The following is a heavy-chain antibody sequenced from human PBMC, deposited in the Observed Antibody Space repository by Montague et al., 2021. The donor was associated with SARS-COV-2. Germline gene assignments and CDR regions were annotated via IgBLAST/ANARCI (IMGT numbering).Heavy chain of an antibody. CDR3: ARDSSRVTMVRGVFDP. J-gene: IGHJ5*02. CDR2: IYYRGRT. Sequence: SETLSLTCTVSGGSMSSSSDYWGWIRQSPGKGLEWIGSIYYRGRTSYNPSLESRVTISVDTAKNQFSLKLSSVTAADTAVYYCARDSSRVTMVRGVFDPWGKGTQVTVSS. CDR1: GGSMSSSSDY. V-gene: IGHV4-39*07. D-gene: IGHD3-10*01.